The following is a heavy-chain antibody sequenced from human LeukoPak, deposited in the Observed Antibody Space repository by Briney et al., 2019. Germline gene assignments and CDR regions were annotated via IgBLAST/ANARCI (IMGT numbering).Heavy chain of an antibody. CDR2: IYYSGST. V-gene: IGHV4-59*08. J-gene: IGHJ6*02. Sequence: SETLSLTCTVSGGSISSYYWSWIRQPPGKGLEWIGYIYYSGSTNYNPSLKSRVTISVDTSKNQFSLKLSSVTAADTAVYYCARHPRPNPYYYYGMDVWGQGTTVTVSS. CDR3: ARHPRPNPYYYYGMDV. CDR1: GGSISSYY.